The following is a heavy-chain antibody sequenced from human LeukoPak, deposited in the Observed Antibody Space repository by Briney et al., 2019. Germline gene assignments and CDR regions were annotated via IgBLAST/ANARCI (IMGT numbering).Heavy chain of an antibody. CDR3: AREGYYYGSGSYYLPAKFDY. D-gene: IGHD3-10*01. J-gene: IGHJ4*02. Sequence: TSETLSLTCAVYGGSFSGYYWSWIRQPPGKGLEWIGEINHSGSTNYNPSLKSRVTISVDTSKNQFSLKLSSVTAADTAVYYCAREGYYYGSGSYYLPAKFDYWGQGTLVTVSS. CDR2: INHSGST. CDR1: GGSFSGYY. V-gene: IGHV4-34*01.